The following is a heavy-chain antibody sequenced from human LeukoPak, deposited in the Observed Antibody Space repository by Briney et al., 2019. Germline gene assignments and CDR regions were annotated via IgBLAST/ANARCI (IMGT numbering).Heavy chain of an antibody. V-gene: IGHV3-21*01. D-gene: IGHD6-19*01. CDR3: AREISSGWYYFDY. Sequence: GGSLRLSCAASGFTFSSYSMNWVRQAPGKGLEWVSCISGSGSYKYYGGSVKGRLTISRDNAKNSLYLQMDSLRAEDTAVYYCAREISSGWYYFDYWGQGILVTVSS. J-gene: IGHJ4*02. CDR1: GFTFSSYS. CDR2: ISGSGSYK.